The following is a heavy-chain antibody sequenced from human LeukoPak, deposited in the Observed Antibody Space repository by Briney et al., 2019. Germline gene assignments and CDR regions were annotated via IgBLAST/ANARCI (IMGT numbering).Heavy chain of an antibody. D-gene: IGHD3-22*01. J-gene: IGHJ2*01. CDR1: GGSISSYY. Sequence: SETLSLTCTVSGGSISSYYWSWIRQPAGKGLEWIGRIYTSGSTNYNPSLKSRVTMSVDTSKNQFSLKLSSVTAADTAVYYCARAGEPYYYDSSTYPPTWYFDLWGRGTLVTVSS. V-gene: IGHV4-4*07. CDR3: ARAGEPYYYDSSTYPPTWYFDL. CDR2: IYTSGST.